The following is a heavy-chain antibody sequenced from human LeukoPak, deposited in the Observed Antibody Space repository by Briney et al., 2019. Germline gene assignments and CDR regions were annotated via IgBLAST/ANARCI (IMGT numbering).Heavy chain of an antibody. D-gene: IGHD3-3*01. CDR1: GGSISSYY. Sequence: SETLSLTCTVSGGSISSYYWSWIRQPPGKGLEWIGYIYYSGSTNYNPSLKSRVTISVDTSKNQFSLKLSSVTAADTAVYYCARAKQYDFWSGYYRDPLYYYGMDVWGQGTTVTVSS. CDR2: IYYSGST. J-gene: IGHJ6*02. V-gene: IGHV4-59*12. CDR3: ARAKQYDFWSGYYRDPLYYYGMDV.